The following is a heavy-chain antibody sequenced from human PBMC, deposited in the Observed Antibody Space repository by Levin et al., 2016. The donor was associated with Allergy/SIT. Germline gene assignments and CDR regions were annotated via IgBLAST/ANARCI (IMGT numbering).Heavy chain of an antibody. J-gene: IGHJ6*02. V-gene: IGHV4-4*02. CDR3: ARGGYYYYYGMDV. Sequence: WIRQPPGKGLEWIGEIYHSGSTNYNPSLKSRVTISVDKSKNQFSLKLSSVTAADTAVYYCARGGYYYYYGMDVWGQGTTVTVSS. CDR2: IYHSGST.